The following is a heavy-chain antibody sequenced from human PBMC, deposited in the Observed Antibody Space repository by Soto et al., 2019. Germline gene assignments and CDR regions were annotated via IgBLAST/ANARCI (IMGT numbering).Heavy chain of an antibody. J-gene: IGHJ5*02. D-gene: IGHD3-22*01. CDR1: GGSISSSNW. CDR3: ARAALITMIVRWFDP. CDR2: IYHSGST. V-gene: IGHV4-4*02. Sequence: SETLSLTFAVSGGSISSSNWWSWVRQPPGKGLEWIGEIYHSGSTNYNPSLKSRVTISVEKSKNQFSLKLSSVTSADTAVYYCARAALITMIVRWFDPWGQGTLVTVSS.